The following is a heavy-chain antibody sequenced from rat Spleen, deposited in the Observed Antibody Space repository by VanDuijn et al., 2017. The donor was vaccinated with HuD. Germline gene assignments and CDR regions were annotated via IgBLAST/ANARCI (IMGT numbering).Heavy chain of an antibody. Sequence: EVQLMESGGGLVQPGRSLKLSCAASGFTFSSSGMAWVRQSPTKVLEWVASISTGGGNTYYRDSVKGRFTISRDNAKNTQYLKMDSLRSEDTATYYCARHEQRGYYFDYWGQGVMVTVSS. CDR1: GFTFSSSG. V-gene: IGHV5S14*01. J-gene: IGHJ2*01. D-gene: IGHD1-11*01. CDR2: ISTGGGNT. CDR3: ARHEQRGYYFDY.